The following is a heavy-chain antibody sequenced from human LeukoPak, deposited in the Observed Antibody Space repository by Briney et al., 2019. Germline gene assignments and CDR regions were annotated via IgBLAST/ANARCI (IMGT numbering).Heavy chain of an antibody. CDR3: ARVRDGYPYYFDY. Sequence: GGSLRLSCAASGFTFSSYSMNWVRQAPGKGLEWVSVIYSGGSTYYADSVKGRFTISRDNSKNTLYLQMNSLRAEDTAVYYCARVRDGYPYYFDYWGQGTLVTVSS. V-gene: IGHV3-66*01. J-gene: IGHJ4*02. CDR2: IYSGGST. CDR1: GFTFSSYS. D-gene: IGHD5-24*01.